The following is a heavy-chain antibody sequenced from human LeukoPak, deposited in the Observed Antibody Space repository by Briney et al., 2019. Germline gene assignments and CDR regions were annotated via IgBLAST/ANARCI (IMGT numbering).Heavy chain of an antibody. Sequence: SETLSLTCAVHGGSFGTYYWSWIRQPPGKGLEWIGEINHSGSPNYNPSLKSRVTISVDTSKNQFSLKLSSVTAADTAVYYCARHPYDFWSGYYPHFDYWGQGTLVTVSS. D-gene: IGHD3-3*01. V-gene: IGHV4-34*01. CDR3: ARHPYDFWSGYYPHFDY. CDR2: INHSGSP. CDR1: GGSFGTYY. J-gene: IGHJ4*02.